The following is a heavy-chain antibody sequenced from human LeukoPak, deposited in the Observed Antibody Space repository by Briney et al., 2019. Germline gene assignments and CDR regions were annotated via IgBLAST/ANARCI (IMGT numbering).Heavy chain of an antibody. D-gene: IGHD3-3*01. CDR3: ASRSGLRFLEWLSDPYYYYGMDV. J-gene: IGHJ6*02. CDR2: MNPNSGNT. V-gene: IGHV1-8*01. CDR1: GYTFTSYD. Sequence: ASAKVSCKASGYTFTSYDINWVRQATGQGLEWMGWMNPNSGNTGYAQKFQGRVTMTRNTSISTAYMELSSLRSEDTAVYYCASRSGLRFLEWLSDPYYYYGMDVWGQGTTVTVSS.